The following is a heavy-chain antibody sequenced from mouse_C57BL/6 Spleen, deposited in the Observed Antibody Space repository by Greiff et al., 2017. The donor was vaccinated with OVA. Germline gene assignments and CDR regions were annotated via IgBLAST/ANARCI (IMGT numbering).Heavy chain of an antibody. CDR3: ARVLGDYAMDY. CDR1: GFTFSSYA. Sequence: EVKLMESGGGLVKPGGSLKLSCAASGFTFSSYAMSWVRQTPEKRLEWVATISDGGSYTYYPDNVKGRFTISRDNAKNNLYLQMSHLKSEDTAMYYCARVLGDYAMDYWGQGTSVTVSS. V-gene: IGHV5-4*03. CDR2: ISDGGSYT. J-gene: IGHJ4*01. D-gene: IGHD4-1*01.